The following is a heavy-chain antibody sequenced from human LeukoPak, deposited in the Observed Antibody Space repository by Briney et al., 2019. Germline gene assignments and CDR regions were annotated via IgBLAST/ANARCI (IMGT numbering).Heavy chain of an antibody. CDR2: IIPILGIA. V-gene: IGHV1-69*04. CDR3: ARVGAMYDSSGYKRGGFDY. Sequence: ASVKVSCKASGGTFSSYAISWVRQAPGQGLEWMGRIIPILGIANYAQEFQGRVTITADKSTSTAYMELSSLRSEDTAVYYCARVGAMYDSSGYKRGGFDYWGQGTLVTVSS. CDR1: GGTFSSYA. D-gene: IGHD3-22*01. J-gene: IGHJ4*02.